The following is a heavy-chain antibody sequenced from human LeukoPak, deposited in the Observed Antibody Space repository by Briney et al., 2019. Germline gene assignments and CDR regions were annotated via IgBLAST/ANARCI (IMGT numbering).Heavy chain of an antibody. CDR3: STKTVVRGVITYYYYYMDV. V-gene: IGHV3-15*01. CDR2: IKSKTDGGTT. D-gene: IGHD3-10*01. Sequence: GGSLRLSCAASGFTFSNAWMGWVRQAPGKGLEWVGRIKSKTDGGTTDYVAPVKGRFTISRDDSKNTLYLQMNSLKTEDTAVYYCSTKTVVRGVITYYYYYMDVWGKGTTVTVSS. CDR1: GFTFSNAW. J-gene: IGHJ6*03.